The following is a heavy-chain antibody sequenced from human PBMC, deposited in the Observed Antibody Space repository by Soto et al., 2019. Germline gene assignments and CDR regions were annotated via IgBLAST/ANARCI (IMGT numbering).Heavy chain of an antibody. V-gene: IGHV1-3*01. CDR3: ARDDVGSAWPY. Sequence: QVQLVQSAADVKKPGASVKVSCKTSGYSFIANAVHWVRQAPGQGLEWMGWINADNGNTKYSRKMQGRLTMSRDTSASTVYMELTGLTSEDTAVYFCARDDVGSAWPYCGQGTLITVSS. CDR1: GYSFIANA. D-gene: IGHD6-19*01. J-gene: IGHJ4*02. CDR2: INADNGNT.